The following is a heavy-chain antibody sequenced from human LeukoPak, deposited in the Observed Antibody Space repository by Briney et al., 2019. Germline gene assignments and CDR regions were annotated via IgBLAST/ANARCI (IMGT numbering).Heavy chain of an antibody. D-gene: IGHD6-19*01. Sequence: SGPALVKPTQTLTLTCTFSGFSLSTSGMCVSWIRQPPGKALEWLARIDWDDDKYYSTSLKTRLTISKDTSKNQVVLTMTNMDPVDTATYYCARIVGQWLAWTHDYWGQGTLVTVSS. CDR1: GFSLSTSGMC. CDR3: ARIVGQWLAWTHDY. CDR2: IDWDDDK. J-gene: IGHJ4*02. V-gene: IGHV2-70*11.